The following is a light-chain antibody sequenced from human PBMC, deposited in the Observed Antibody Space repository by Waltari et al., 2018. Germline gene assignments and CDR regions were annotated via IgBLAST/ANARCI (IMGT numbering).Light chain of an antibody. V-gene: IGKV1-12*01. CDR2: DAS. CDR1: QGISSR. CDR3: QQYYNNPYT. J-gene: IGKJ2*01. Sequence: DIQMSQSPSSVSASVGDRVTLTCRASQGISSRLAWYQQKPGKAPQLLISDASSLHSGVPSRFSGSGSGTDFTLTISSLQPEDVAVYYCQQYYNNPYTFGQGTRLEI.